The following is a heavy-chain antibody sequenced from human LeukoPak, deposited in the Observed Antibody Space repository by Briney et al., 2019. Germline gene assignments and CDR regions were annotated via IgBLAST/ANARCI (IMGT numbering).Heavy chain of an antibody. CDR3: ARQTTYYYDSSGYYYFDY. Sequence: SETLFLTCTVSVGSISSSSYYWGWIRQPPGKGLEWIVSIYYSGSTYYNPSLKSRVTISVDTSKNQFSLKLSSVTAADTAVYYCARQTTYYYDSSGYYYFDYWGQGTLVTVSS. D-gene: IGHD3-22*01. V-gene: IGHV4-39*01. CDR1: VGSISSSSYY. J-gene: IGHJ4*02. CDR2: IYYSGST.